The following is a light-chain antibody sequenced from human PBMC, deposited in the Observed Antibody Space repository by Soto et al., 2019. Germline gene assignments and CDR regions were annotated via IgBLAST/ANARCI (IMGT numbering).Light chain of an antibody. CDR3: QQSYSTPPYT. Sequence: DIQMTQSPSSLSPSAGDRVTITCRASQSISSYLNWYQQKPGKAPKLLIYAASSLQSGVPSRFSGSGSGTDFTLTISSLQPEDFATYYCQQSYSTPPYTFGQGTKLEIK. V-gene: IGKV1-39*01. J-gene: IGKJ2*01. CDR2: AAS. CDR1: QSISSY.